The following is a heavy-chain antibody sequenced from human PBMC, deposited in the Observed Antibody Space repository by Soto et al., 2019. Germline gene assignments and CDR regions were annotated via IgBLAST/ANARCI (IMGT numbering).Heavy chain of an antibody. CDR2: IGTAGDT. D-gene: IGHD3-22*01. CDR3: AKCQRHYYVSRGPRGRQRYSVVDF. V-gene: IGHV3-13*01. J-gene: IGHJ6*01. Sequence: ASLRLSCELSRFTFCTFLQYRIRAATGKGLEWISDIGTAGDTYYPGSVKGRFTISRENAKNSLYLQMNSLRAGDTAVHYCAKCQRHYYVSRGPRGRQRYSVVDFWGQ. CDR1: RFTFCTFL.